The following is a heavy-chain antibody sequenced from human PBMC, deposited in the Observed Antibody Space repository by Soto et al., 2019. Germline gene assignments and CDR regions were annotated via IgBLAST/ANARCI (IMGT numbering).Heavy chain of an antibody. V-gene: IGHV3-23*01. Sequence: EVQLLESGGGLVQPGGSLRLSCAASGFTFSSYATNWVRQAPGKGLEWVSSISGSGDSTYYADSVKGRFTISRDNSKNTLSLQMNSLRAEDTAVYYCAKSGQSSLVNMDVWGQGTTVTVSS. J-gene: IGHJ6*02. D-gene: IGHD2-2*01. CDR1: GFTFSSYA. CDR3: AKSGQSSLVNMDV. CDR2: ISGSGDST.